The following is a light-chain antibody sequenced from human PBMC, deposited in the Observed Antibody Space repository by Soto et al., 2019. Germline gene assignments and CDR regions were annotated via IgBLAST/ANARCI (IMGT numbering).Light chain of an antibody. J-gene: IGKJ4*01. V-gene: IGKV3-20*01. CDR2: GAS. CDR1: QSVSSSY. CDR3: QQYGISLLT. Sequence: EIVLTQSPGTLSLSPGERATLSCRASQSVSSSYLAWYQQKPGQAPRLLIYGASSRATGIPDRFSGSGSGTDFTLTISILEPEDFAVYYCQQYGISLLTFGGGTKVEIK.